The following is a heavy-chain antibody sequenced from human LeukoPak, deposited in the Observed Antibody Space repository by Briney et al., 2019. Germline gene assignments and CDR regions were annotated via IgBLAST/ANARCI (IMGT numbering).Heavy chain of an antibody. J-gene: IGHJ4*02. Sequence: PSETLSPTCTVSGGSISSSSYYWGWIRQPPGKGLEWIGSIYYSGSTYYNPSLKSRVTISVDTSKNQFSLKLSSVTAADTAVYYCARQIVVPAALDYWGQGTLVTVSS. CDR1: GGSISSSSYY. V-gene: IGHV4-39*01. D-gene: IGHD2-2*01. CDR3: ARQIVVPAALDY. CDR2: IYYSGST.